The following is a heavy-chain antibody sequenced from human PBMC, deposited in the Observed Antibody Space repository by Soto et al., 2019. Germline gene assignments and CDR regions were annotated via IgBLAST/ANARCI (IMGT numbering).Heavy chain of an antibody. CDR3: AKGGAVYGLLTHDY. J-gene: IGHJ4*02. Sequence: EVQLLESGGGLEQPGGSLRLSCAASGFTFRDYAMSWVRQAPGKGLEWVTTITGSSSNLYYSDSVKGRFAISRDNSKNTLYLQRVSLTAEDTAVYYCAKGGAVYGLLTHDYWGQGTLVTVSS. V-gene: IGHV3-23*01. D-gene: IGHD3-9*01. CDR2: ITGSSSNL. CDR1: GFTFRDYA.